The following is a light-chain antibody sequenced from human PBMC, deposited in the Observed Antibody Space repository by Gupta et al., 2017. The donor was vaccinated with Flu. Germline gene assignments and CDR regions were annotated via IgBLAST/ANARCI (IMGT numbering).Light chain of an antibody. J-gene: IGLJ1*01. CDR1: SSDVGGYKY. Sequence: QSALTQPASVSASPGPSITVSCTGTSSDVGGYKYVSWYQQHPGEAPKLLIYDVTNRPSGVSSRFSGSKSGNTDSLTISGLQAEDEADYYCSSYSGDSILVFGGGTKVTVL. V-gene: IGLV2-14*03. CDR2: DVT. CDR3: SSYSGDSILV.